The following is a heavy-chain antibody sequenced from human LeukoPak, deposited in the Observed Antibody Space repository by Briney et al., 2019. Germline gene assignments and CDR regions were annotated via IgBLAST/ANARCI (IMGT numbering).Heavy chain of an antibody. Sequence: GGSLRLSCAASGFIFSDYSMNWVRQAPGQGLEWLSYITGSGTTIYYADSVRGRFTISRDNAKNSLYLQMNSLRDEDTAVYYCARGTYYYDSSGYYYSPRHRLHDYWGQGTLVTVSS. CDR2: ITGSGTTI. D-gene: IGHD3-22*01. J-gene: IGHJ4*02. V-gene: IGHV3-48*02. CDR3: ARGTYYYDSSGYYYSPRHRLHDY. CDR1: GFIFSDYS.